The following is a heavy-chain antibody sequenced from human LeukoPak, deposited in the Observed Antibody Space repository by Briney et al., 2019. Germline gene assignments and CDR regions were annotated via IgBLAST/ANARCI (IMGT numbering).Heavy chain of an antibody. CDR3: AREYLVGYSSSWHSGWFDP. CDR1: GYTFTTYY. J-gene: IGHJ5*02. D-gene: IGHD6-13*01. V-gene: IGHV1-46*01. CDR2: IKPSGGRT. Sequence: ASVKVSCKASGYTFTTYYMHWVRQAPGQGLEWMGAIKPSGGRTSYAQKFQDRVTMTWDMSTSTVYMDLSSLRSEDTAVYYCAREYLVGYSSSWHSGWFDPWGQETLVTVSS.